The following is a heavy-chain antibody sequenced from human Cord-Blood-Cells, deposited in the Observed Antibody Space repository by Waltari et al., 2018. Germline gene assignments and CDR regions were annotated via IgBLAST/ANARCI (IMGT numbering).Heavy chain of an antibody. D-gene: IGHD7-27*01. CDR1: GESDPSNSAA. CDR3: VASLTGLQYAFDI. Sequence: QVQLQQSGPGLVKPSQTLSITRAISGESDPSNSAAWTWIRPSPSSGLEWLGRTGYMSKWYDDYARAVESRIAIDPVTSTTQFSLRLDSVTPEETAVYYCVASLTGLQYAFDIWGQGTMVTVSS. J-gene: IGHJ3*02. V-gene: IGHV6-1*01. CDR2: TGYMSKWYD.